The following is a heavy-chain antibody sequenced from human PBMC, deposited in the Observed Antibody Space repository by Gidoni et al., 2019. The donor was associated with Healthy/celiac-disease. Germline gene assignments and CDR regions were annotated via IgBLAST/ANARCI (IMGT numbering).Heavy chain of an antibody. CDR1: GYTFTSYS. V-gene: IGHV1-46*01. CDR2: INPSGGST. Sequence: QVQLVQSGAEVKKPGASVKVSCTASGYTFTSYSMHWVRQAPGQGLEWMGIINPSGGSTSYAQKFQGRVTMTRDTSTSTVYMELSSLRSEDTAVYYCASERVFKVYAEGPGQSYFQHWGQGTLVTVSS. CDR3: ASERVFKVYAEGPGQSYFQH. J-gene: IGHJ1*01. D-gene: IGHD2-8*01.